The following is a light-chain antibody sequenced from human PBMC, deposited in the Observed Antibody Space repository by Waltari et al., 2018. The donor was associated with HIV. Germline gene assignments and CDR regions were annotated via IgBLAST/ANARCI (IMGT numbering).Light chain of an antibody. Sequence: QSALTQPASVSGSPGQSLTITCPGTNRNLGFFHPVSWYQQYPGKAPQLIIYGVTSRPPGVSNRFSGSKSGNTASLTISGLQTDDEAEYYCNSYSSDDAVVFGGGTKLTVL. V-gene: IGLV2-14*01. CDR2: GVT. CDR3: NSYSSDDAVV. J-gene: IGLJ2*01. CDR1: NRNLGFFHP.